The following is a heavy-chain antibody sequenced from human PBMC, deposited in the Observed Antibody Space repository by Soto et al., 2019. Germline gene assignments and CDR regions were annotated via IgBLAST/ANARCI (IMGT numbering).Heavy chain of an antibody. Sequence: SETLSLTCTVSGGSISSSSYYWGWIRQPPGKGLEWIGSIYYSGSTYYNPSLKSRVTISVDTSKNQFSLKLSSVTAADTAVHYCVGSIVVVPAARGYYYYYMDVWGKGTTVTVSS. CDR3: VGSIVVVPAARGYYYYYMDV. CDR1: GGSISSSSYY. J-gene: IGHJ6*03. CDR2: IYYSGST. D-gene: IGHD2-2*01. V-gene: IGHV4-39*01.